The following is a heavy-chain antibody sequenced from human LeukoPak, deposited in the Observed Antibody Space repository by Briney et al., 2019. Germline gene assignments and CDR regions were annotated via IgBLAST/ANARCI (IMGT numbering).Heavy chain of an antibody. CDR1: GGSISSYY. D-gene: IGHD4-17*01. V-gene: IGHV4-4*07. J-gene: IGHJ4*02. Sequence: SETLSLTCTVSGGSISSYYWSWIRQPAGKGLEWIGRIYTSGSTNYNPSLKSRVTMSVDTSKNQFSLKLSSVTAADTAVYYCARVGEDYGDYEDYFDYWGQGTLVTVSS. CDR3: ARVGEDYGDYEDYFDY. CDR2: IYTSGST.